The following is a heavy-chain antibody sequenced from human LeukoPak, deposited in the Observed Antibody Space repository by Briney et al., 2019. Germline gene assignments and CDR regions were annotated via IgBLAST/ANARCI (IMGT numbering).Heavy chain of an antibody. J-gene: IGHJ6*02. CDR1: GGSFSSYY. V-gene: IGHV4-4*07. D-gene: IGHD6-19*01. Sequence: PAESLTLTCTASGGSFSSYYRSWIRQPPGKGLEWIGRIYSSGGTNYNPSLKSRVTMSVDTSKNPFSLKLSSLTAADTAVYYCARAGYSSGWYESDYYYGMDVWGQGTTVTVSS. CDR2: IYSSGGT. CDR3: ARAGYSSGWYESDYYYGMDV.